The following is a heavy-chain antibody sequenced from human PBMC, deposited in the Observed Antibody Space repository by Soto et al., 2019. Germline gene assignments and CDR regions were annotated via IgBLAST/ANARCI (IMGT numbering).Heavy chain of an antibody. V-gene: IGHV4-31*03. CDR2: IDYSGDT. CDR3: ARDGGSLNWNVDL. D-gene: IGHD2-15*01. J-gene: IGHJ2*01. Sequence: QVQLQESGPGRVRPSQPLSLICNVSGYAISRGGYYWSWLRQVPGKGLEWIGSIDYSGDTFYNPSLESRVTISVDTSKNHLFLNLIIVTAADTAMYYCARDGGSLNWNVDLWGRGTQVTVSS. CDR1: GYAISRGGYY.